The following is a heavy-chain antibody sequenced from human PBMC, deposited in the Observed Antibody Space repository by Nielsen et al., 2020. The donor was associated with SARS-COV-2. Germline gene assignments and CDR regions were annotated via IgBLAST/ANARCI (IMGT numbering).Heavy chain of an antibody. Sequence: GESLKISCAASGFSFSDYYMIWIRQAPGKGLECVSYTSGSGTYTNYADSVRDRFTISRDNAKNSLYLQLDYLRAEDTAVYYCAGGRGFSSPNAFDFWGQGTMVTVSS. CDR1: GFSFSDYY. J-gene: IGHJ3*01. CDR2: TSGSGTYT. V-gene: IGHV3-11*05. CDR3: AGGRGFSSPNAFDF. D-gene: IGHD6-6*01.